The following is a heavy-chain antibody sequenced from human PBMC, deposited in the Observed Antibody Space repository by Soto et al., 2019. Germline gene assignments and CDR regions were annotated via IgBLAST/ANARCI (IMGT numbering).Heavy chain of an antibody. D-gene: IGHD1-26*01. J-gene: IGHJ4*02. V-gene: IGHV3-33*01. Sequence: GGSLRLSCAASGFTFSSYGMHWVRQAPGKGLEWVAVIWYDGSNKYYADSVKGRFTISRDNSKNTLYLQMNSLRAEDTAVYYCASSAEAGAMDYWGQGTLVTVSS. CDR2: IWYDGSNK. CDR3: ASSAEAGAMDY. CDR1: GFTFSSYG.